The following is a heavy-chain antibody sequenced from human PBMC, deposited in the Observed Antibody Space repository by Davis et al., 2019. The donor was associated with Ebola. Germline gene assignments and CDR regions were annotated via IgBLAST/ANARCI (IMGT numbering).Heavy chain of an antibody. V-gene: IGHV1-8*02. CDR3: ARGNYYYDSSGYYYNYGMDV. CDR2: MNPNSGNT. D-gene: IGHD3-22*01. J-gene: IGHJ6*02. CDR1: GYTFTSYA. Sequence: ASVKVSCKASGYTFTSYAINWVRQATGQGLEWMGWMNPNSGNTGYAQKFQGRVTMTRNTSISTAYMELSSLRSEDTAVYYCARGNYYYDSSGYYYNYGMDVWGQGTTVTVSS.